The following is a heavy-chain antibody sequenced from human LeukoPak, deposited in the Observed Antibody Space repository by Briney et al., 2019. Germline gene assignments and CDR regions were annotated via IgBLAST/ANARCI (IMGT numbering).Heavy chain of an antibody. CDR3: ATVKTYDYVWGSYRPAHYFDY. CDR2: INPSGGST. CDR1: GYTFTSYY. Sequence: ASVKVSCKASGYTFTSYYMHWVRQAPGQGLEWMGVINPSGGSTSYAQKFQGRVTMTRDTSTSTVYMELSSLRSEDTAVYYCATVKTYDYVWGSYRPAHYFDYWGQGTLVTVSS. D-gene: IGHD3-16*02. J-gene: IGHJ4*02. V-gene: IGHV1-46*01.